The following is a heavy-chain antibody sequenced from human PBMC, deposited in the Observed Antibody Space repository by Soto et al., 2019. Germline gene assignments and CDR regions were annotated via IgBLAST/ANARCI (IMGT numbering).Heavy chain of an antibody. V-gene: IGHV1-46*01. J-gene: IGHJ5*02. CDR2: INPSGGST. D-gene: IGHD2-8*01. CDR3: ARDRIRIRENLWCMLQCGWFDP. CDR1: GYTFTSYY. Sequence: QVQLVQSGAEVKKPGASVKVSCKASGYTFTSYYMHWVRQAPGQGLEWMGIINPSGGSTSYAQKFQGRVTMTRDTSTSTVYMELSSLRSEDTAVYYCARDRIRIRENLWCMLQCGWFDPWGQGTLVTVSS.